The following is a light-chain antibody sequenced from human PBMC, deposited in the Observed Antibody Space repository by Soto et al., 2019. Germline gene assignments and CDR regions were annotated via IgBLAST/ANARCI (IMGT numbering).Light chain of an antibody. CDR2: DVT. CDR3: CSYAGRYTPYV. J-gene: IGLJ1*01. V-gene: IGLV2-11*01. CDR1: ISDVGGYNY. Sequence: QSALTQPRSVSGSPGQSITISCSGTISDVGGYNYVSWYQQHPGKAPKLIIYDVTKRPSGVPDRFSGSKSGNTASLTISGLQAEDEADYYCCSYAGRYTPYVFATGTKV.